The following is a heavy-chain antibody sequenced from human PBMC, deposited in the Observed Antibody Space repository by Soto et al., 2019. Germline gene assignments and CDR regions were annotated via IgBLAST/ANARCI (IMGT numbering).Heavy chain of an antibody. CDR2: VFYSGIT. V-gene: IGHV4-39*01. Sequence: SETLSLTCTVSGGSISINNYYWGWIRQPPGKGLEWIGNVFYSGITYYNPSLKSRVTISVDTSKNQFSLKMSSVTAADTAVYYCARFSLTMWWFDPWGQGTLVTVS. J-gene: IGHJ5*02. CDR1: GGSISINNYY. CDR3: ARFSLTMWWFDP. D-gene: IGHD3-10*02.